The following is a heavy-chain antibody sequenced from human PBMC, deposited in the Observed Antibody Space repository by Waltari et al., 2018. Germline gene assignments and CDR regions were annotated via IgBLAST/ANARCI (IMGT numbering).Heavy chain of an antibody. CDR1: GYSISSGYY. J-gene: IGHJ3*02. V-gene: IGHV4-38-2*01. D-gene: IGHD6-19*01. Sequence: QVQLQESGPGLVKPSETLSLTCAVSGYSISSGYYWGWIRQPPGKGLEWIGSIYHSGSTYYNPSLKSRVTISVDTSKNQFSLKLSSVTAADTAVYYCARPQWLGKAGAFDIWGQGTMVTVSS. CDR3: ARPQWLGKAGAFDI. CDR2: IYHSGST.